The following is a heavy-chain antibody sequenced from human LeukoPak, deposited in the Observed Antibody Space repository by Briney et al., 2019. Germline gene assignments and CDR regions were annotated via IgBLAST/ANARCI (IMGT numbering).Heavy chain of an antibody. D-gene: IGHD1-26*01. V-gene: IGHV3-15*01. Sequence: GGSLRLSCAASGFTFSSYAMSWVRQAPGKGLEWVGRIKSKTDGGTTDYAAPVKGRFTISRDDSKNTLYLQMNSLKTEDTAVYYCTTALVGATGLDYWGQGTLVTVSS. CDR1: GFTFSSYA. CDR2: IKSKTDGGTT. CDR3: TTALVGATGLDY. J-gene: IGHJ4*02.